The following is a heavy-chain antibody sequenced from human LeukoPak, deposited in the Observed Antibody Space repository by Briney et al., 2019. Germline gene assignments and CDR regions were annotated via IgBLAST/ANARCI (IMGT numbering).Heavy chain of an antibody. CDR2: IYYSGST. CDR3: ARGGYSYGYVWFDP. CDR1: GGSFSGYY. D-gene: IGHD5-18*01. Sequence: PSETLSLTCAVYGGSFSGYYWSWIRQPPGKGLEWLGYIYYSGSTNYNPSLKSRVTISVDTSKNQFSLKLSSVTAADTAVYYCARGGYSYGYVWFDPWGQGTLVTVSS. J-gene: IGHJ5*02. V-gene: IGHV4-59*01.